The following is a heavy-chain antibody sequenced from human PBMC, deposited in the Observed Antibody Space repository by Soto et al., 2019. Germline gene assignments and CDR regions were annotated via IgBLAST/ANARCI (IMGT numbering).Heavy chain of an antibody. J-gene: IGHJ4*02. CDR1: GASVSSGAYY. CDR3: ARGVPPFYCTGGGCYPYYFDY. Sequence: LSLTCTVSGASVSSGAYYWTWFRQPPGEGLEYIGFIYHSGRTNYNPSLKSRVTISVDTSKNQLSLSLLSVTAAGTAVFFCARGVPPFYCTGGGCYPYYFDYWGQGALVTVSS. D-gene: IGHD2-15*01. V-gene: IGHV4-61*08. CDR2: IYHSGRT.